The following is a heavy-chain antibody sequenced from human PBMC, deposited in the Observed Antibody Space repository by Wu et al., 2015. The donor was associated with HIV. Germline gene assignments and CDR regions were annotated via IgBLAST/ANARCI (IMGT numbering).Heavy chain of an antibody. CDR2: IVVGSGNT. J-gene: IGHJ4*02. Sequence: QTQLVQSGPEVKKPGTSVKVSCKASGFTFISSAMQWVRQARGQRLEWIGWIVVGSGNTNYAQNFQERVTITRDLSTSTAYMELSSLRSEDTAVYYWSPAPGHYDSSAYLLDYVGQGRWSPSPQ. CDR3: SPAPGHYDSSAYLLDY. D-gene: IGHD3-22*01. CDR1: GFTFISSA. V-gene: IGHV1-58*02.